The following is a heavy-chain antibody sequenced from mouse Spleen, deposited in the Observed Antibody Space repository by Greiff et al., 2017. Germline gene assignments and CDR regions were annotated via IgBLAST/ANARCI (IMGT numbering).Heavy chain of an antibody. Sequence: EVMLVESGGGLVKLGGSLKLSCAASGFTFSSYYMSWVRQTPEKRLEWVATISSGGGSTYYPDSVKGRFTISRDNAKNTLYLQMSSLNSEDTAVYYCARERYFDYWGQGTTLTVSS. CDR1: GFTFSSYY. J-gene: IGHJ2*01. CDR3: ARERYFDY. CDR2: ISSGGGST. V-gene: IGHV5-9*01.